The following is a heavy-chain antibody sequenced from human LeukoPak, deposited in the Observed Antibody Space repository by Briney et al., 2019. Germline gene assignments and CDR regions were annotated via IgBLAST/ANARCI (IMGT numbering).Heavy chain of an antibody. CDR3: ARGRAYSSGWYRLDY. D-gene: IGHD6-19*01. CDR1: GGSITTTNW. J-gene: IGHJ4*02. CDR2: VHLDGRT. Sequence: SSGTLSLTCGVSGGSITTTNWWTWVRQPPGKGLEWIGEVHLDGRTNYNPSLESRLTISVDTSKNQFSLKLSSVTAADTAVYYCARGRAYSSGWYRLDYWGQGTLVTVSS. V-gene: IGHV4-4*02.